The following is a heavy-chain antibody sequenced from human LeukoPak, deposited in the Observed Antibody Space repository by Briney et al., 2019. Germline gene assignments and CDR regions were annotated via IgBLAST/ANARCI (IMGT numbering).Heavy chain of an antibody. J-gene: IGHJ4*02. D-gene: IGHD2-15*01. V-gene: IGHV3-64*01. CDR2: ISSDGGSP. CDR1: GFTFSSYA. CDR3: AREYCSGGRCQYYFDY. Sequence: GGSPRLSCAASGFTFSSYAMHWVRQAPGKGLEYVSGISSDGGSPFHANSVKGRFTISRDNSKDTLYLQMGSLRAEDMAVYYCAREYCSGGRCQYYFDYWGQGTLVTVSS.